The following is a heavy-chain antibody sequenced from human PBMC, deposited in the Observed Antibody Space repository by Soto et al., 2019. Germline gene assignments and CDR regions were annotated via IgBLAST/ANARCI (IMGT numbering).Heavy chain of an antibody. Sequence: QMQLVQSGAEARKPGASVKVSCKTSGYTFTGYYLNWVRQAPGRGLEWLGWINPKTGDTNNAQKFQGRVTMTTDTSISTGYMELSGLKSDDTAVYYCVTGDHLVRWGQGTRVTVSS. CDR2: INPKTGDT. CDR3: VTGDHLVR. V-gene: IGHV1-2*02. CDR1: GYTFTGYY. D-gene: IGHD6-6*01. J-gene: IGHJ4*02.